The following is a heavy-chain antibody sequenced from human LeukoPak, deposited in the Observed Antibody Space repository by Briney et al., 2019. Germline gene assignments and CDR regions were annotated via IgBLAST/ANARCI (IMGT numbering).Heavy chain of an antibody. CDR3: AKAGGNPSYFDY. D-gene: IGHD4-23*01. Sequence: GGSLRLSCAASGFTFSSYGMSWVRQAPGKGLEWVSAISGSGGSTYYADSVKGRFTISRDNSKNTLYLQMNSLRAEDTAVYYCAKAGGNPSYFDYWGQGTLVTVSS. J-gene: IGHJ4*02. V-gene: IGHV3-23*01. CDR2: ISGSGGST. CDR1: GFTFSSYG.